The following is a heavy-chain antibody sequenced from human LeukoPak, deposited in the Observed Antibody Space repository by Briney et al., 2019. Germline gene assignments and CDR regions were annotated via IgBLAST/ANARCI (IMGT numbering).Heavy chain of an antibody. Sequence: GGSLRLSCAASGFTFSSYSMNWVRQAPGKGLEWVSSISSSGSYIYYADSVKGRFTISRDSAKNSLYLQMNSLRAEDTAVYYCAKAPGYCSSTSCSFDYWGQGTLVTVSS. J-gene: IGHJ4*02. CDR1: GFTFSSYS. V-gene: IGHV3-21*01. D-gene: IGHD2-2*03. CDR3: AKAPGYCSSTSCSFDY. CDR2: ISSSGSYI.